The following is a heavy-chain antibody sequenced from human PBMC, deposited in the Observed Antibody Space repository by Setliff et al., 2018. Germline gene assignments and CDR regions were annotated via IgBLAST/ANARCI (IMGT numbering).Heavy chain of an antibody. CDR1: GGSFSGYY. V-gene: IGHV4-34*01. Sequence: PSETLSLTCAVYGGSFSGYYWSWIRQPPGKGLEWIGEINHSGSTNYNPSLKSRVTISVDTSKNQFSLKPSSVTAADTAVYYCARSTYYYGSGSQVPYYYYYGMDVWGQGTTVTVSS. CDR2: INHSGST. CDR3: ARSTYYYGSGSQVPYYYYYGMDV. J-gene: IGHJ6*02. D-gene: IGHD3-10*01.